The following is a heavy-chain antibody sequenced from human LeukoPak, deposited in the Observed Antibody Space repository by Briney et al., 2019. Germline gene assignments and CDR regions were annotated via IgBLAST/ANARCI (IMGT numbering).Heavy chain of an antibody. CDR3: ARDQLFEPYYDFWSGYNYYYYGMDV. CDR2: ISSSSSTI. CDR1: GFTFSSYS. J-gene: IGHJ6*02. Sequence: GGSLRPSCAASGFTFSSYSMNWVRQAPGKGLEWVSYISSSSSTIYYADSVKGRFTISRDNAKNSLYLQMNSLRAEDTAVYYCARDQLFEPYYDFWSGYNYYYYGMDVWGQGTTVTVSS. V-gene: IGHV3-48*01. D-gene: IGHD3-3*01.